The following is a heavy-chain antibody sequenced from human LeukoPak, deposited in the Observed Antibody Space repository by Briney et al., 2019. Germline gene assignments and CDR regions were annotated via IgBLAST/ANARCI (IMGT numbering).Heavy chain of an antibody. CDR3: ARYIVSYPHDAFDI. Sequence: SETLSLTCAVYGGSFSGYYWSWIRQPPGKGLEWIGEINHSGSTNYNPSLTSRVTISVDTSKKQFSLKLSSVTAADTAFYYCARYIVSYPHDAFDIWGQGTMVTVSS. D-gene: IGHD1-26*01. J-gene: IGHJ3*02. CDR2: INHSGST. CDR1: GGSFSGYY. V-gene: IGHV4-34*01.